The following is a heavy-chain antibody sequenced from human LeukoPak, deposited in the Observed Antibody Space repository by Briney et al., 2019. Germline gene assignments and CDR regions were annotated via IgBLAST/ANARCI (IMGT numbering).Heavy chain of an antibody. CDR2: ISGSSSTT. J-gene: IGHJ3*02. Sequence: GGSLRLSCAASGFTFSNYSLNWVRQAPGKGLEWISYISGSSSTTYYADSVKGRFTISRDNAKNSLYLHMISLRAEDTAVYYCARDHEGPFDIWGQGTVVTVSS. CDR3: ARDHEGPFDI. CDR1: GFTFSNYS. V-gene: IGHV3-48*01.